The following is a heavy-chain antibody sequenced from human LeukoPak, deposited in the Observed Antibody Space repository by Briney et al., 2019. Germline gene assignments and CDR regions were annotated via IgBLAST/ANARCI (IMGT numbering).Heavy chain of an antibody. CDR3: ARGGSSSWYWRGFDY. J-gene: IGHJ4*02. CDR1: GGSISSYY. CDR2: IYYSGST. V-gene: IGHV4-59*01. D-gene: IGHD6-13*01. Sequence: SETLSLTCTVSGGSISSYYWSWIRQPPGKGLEWIGYIYYSGSTNYNPSLKSRVTISVDTSKNQFSLKLSSVTAADTAVYYCARGGSSSWYWRGFDYWGQGTLVTVS.